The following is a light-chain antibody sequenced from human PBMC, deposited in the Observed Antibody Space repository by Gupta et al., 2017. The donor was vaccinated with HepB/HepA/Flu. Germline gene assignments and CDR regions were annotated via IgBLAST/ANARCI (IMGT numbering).Light chain of an antibody. V-gene: IGKV1-16*01. CDR2: TAS. CDR3: HQYKSYPPT. CDR1: QDINSY. Sequence: DLQITQSPSSLSATVGDRVTITCRASQDINSYLAWFQQKPGRAPKSLIFTASNLQSGVPSRFSGSRSGTDFTLTISSLQPEDFATYYCHQYKSYPPTFGQGTKVEV. J-gene: IGKJ1*01.